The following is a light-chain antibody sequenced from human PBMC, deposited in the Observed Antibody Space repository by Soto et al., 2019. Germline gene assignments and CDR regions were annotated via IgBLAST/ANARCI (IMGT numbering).Light chain of an antibody. J-gene: IGKJ5*01. CDR3: QQYGGSPIT. V-gene: IGKV3-20*01. Sequence: EIVMTQSPATLSVSPGERATLSCRASQSVGSDLAWYQQKPGQPPRPLISGASVRASGVPVRISGSGSGTDFTLTISRLEPEDFALYYCQQYGGSPITFGLGTRLEIK. CDR2: GAS. CDR1: QSVGSD.